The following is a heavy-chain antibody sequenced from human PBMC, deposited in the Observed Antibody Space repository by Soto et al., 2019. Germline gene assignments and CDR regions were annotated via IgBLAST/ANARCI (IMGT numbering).Heavy chain of an antibody. CDR2: MSSSGSTI. J-gene: IGHJ4*02. V-gene: IGHV3-11*01. CDR1: GFTLSDYY. D-gene: IGHD2-2*01. CDR3: ARDPEDIVVVPAATRPVDY. Sequence: QVQLVESGGGLVKPGGSLRLSCAASGFTLSDYYMSWIRQAPGKGLEWVSYMSSSGSTIYYADSVKGRFTISRDNAKNSLYLQMNSLRAEDTAVYYCARDPEDIVVVPAATRPVDYWGQGTLVTVSS.